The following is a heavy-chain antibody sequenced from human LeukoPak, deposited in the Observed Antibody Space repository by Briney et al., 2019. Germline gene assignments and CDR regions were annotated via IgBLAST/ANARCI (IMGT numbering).Heavy chain of an antibody. CDR3: ARDNSVGDVAWWFDP. CDR1: GYSFTSHF. V-gene: IGHV1-46*01. CDR2: INPSGSST. D-gene: IGHD1-26*01. J-gene: IGHJ5*02. Sequence: ASVKVSCKASGYSFTSHFMHWVRQAPGQELEWLGLINPSGSSTLCAHKFQGRVTMTRDMSTTTDYMELSRLRSEDTAVYYCARDNSVGDVAWWFDPWGQGTLVTVSS.